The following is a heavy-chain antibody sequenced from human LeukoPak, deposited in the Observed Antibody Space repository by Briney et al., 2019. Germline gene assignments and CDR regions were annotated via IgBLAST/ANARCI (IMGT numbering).Heavy chain of an antibody. Sequence: GGSLRLSCAASGFTFSSYAMHWVRQAPGKGLEWVAVISYDGSNKYYADSVKGRFTISRDNSKNTLYLQMNSLRAEDPAVYYCARGRADFWSGYGMDVWGQGSTVTVSS. CDR2: ISYDGSNK. D-gene: IGHD3-3*01. CDR3: ARGRADFWSGYGMDV. CDR1: GFTFSSYA. V-gene: IGHV3-30-3*01. J-gene: IGHJ6*02.